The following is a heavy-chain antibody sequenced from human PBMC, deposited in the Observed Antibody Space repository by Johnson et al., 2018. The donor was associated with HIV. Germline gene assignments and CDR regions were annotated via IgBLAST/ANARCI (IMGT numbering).Heavy chain of an antibody. CDR2: IKSESDGGTT. Sequence: EVQLVESGGGLVKPGGSLRLSCAASGFTFSNAWMSWVRQAPGKGLEWVGRIKSESDGGTTDYAAPVNGRFTISRDDSKDTVYLQMKSLRAEDTAVYYCARIGLPYYYGSGSYSHDGFDIWGQGTMVTVSS. CDR3: ARIGLPYYYGSGSYSHDGFDI. V-gene: IGHV3-15*01. CDR1: GFTFSNAW. J-gene: IGHJ3*02. D-gene: IGHD3-10*01.